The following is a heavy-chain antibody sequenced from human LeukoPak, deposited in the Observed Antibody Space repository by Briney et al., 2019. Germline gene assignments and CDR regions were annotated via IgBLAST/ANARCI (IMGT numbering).Heavy chain of an antibody. Sequence: GESLKISCKGSGYSFTSYWNGWVRQMPGKGLEWMGFIYPGDSDTRYSPSFQGQVTISADKSISTAYLQWSSLKASDTAMYYCAVVVRGVIIGGYFDYWGQGTLVTVSS. D-gene: IGHD3-10*01. CDR1: GYSFTSYW. CDR3: AVVVRGVIIGGYFDY. CDR2: IYPGDSDT. J-gene: IGHJ4*02. V-gene: IGHV5-51*01.